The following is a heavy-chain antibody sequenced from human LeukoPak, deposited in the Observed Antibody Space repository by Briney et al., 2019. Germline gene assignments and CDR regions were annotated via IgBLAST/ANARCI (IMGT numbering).Heavy chain of an antibody. V-gene: IGHV3-21*01. D-gene: IGHD6-13*01. CDR2: ISSRSSYI. CDR1: GFTFSSYN. Sequence: GGSLRLSCAASGFTFSSYNMNWVRQAPGKGLEWVSTISSRSSYIYYADSVKGRFTLSRDNAKDSLYLQMDSLRAEDTAVYYCARDAGVAAAGPRYFDYWGQGILVTVSS. J-gene: IGHJ4*02. CDR3: ARDAGVAAAGPRYFDY.